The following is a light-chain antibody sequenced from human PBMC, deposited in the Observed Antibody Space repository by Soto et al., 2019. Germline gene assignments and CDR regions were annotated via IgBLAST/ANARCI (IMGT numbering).Light chain of an antibody. CDR1: SSNIGSNT. CDR3: ASWDDSLNGYV. CDR2: TN. Sequence: QSVLTQPPSASGTPGQRVTISCSGSSSNIGSNTVNWYQQLPGTAPKLLIYTNQRPSGVPDRFSGSKSGTSASLAISGLQSEDEADYYCASWDDSLNGYVFGTGTKLTV. J-gene: IGLJ1*01. V-gene: IGLV1-44*01.